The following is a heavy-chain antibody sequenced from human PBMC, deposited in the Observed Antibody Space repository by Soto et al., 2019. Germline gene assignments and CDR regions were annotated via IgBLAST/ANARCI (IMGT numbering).Heavy chain of an antibody. V-gene: IGHV3-30-3*01. J-gene: IGHJ4*02. CDR3: SRHLPYYFYC. CDR1: GFTFNMYW. CDR2: ISYDGSNK. Sequence: AWSVRLSCLASGFTFNMYWMHWVRQAPGKGLVWVAVISYDGSNKYYADSVKGRFTISRDNSKNTLYLQMNSLRAEDTAVYYWSRHLPYYFYCSSQRATVTVSS.